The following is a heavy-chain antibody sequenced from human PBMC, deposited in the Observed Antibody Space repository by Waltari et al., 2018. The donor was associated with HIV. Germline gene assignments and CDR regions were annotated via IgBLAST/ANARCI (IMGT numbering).Heavy chain of an antibody. V-gene: IGHV3-30*01. CDR3: ATNSGSYRQGWFDP. D-gene: IGHD1-26*01. J-gene: IGHJ5*02. Sequence: QVQLVESGGGVVPPGTSLTLSCAASGFSFSDYAMHWVRQPPGKGVGWVAGGIYEGSNEDYADSVTGRFTVSRDNSKNTLYLQMDSLRPEDTAVYYCATNSGSYRQGWFDPWGQGTQVTVSS. CDR1: GFSFSDYA. CDR2: GIYEGSNE.